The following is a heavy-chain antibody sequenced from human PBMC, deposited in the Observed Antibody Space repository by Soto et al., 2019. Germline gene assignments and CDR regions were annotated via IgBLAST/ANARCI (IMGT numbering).Heavy chain of an antibody. J-gene: IGHJ4*02. CDR2: FNPVGGAT. Sequence: QVHLVQSGAEVKRPGASVKISCKESQYTFNTHYKHWVRQAPGQGLEWMGIFNPVGGATIYAPKFQGRFTMTRDTSANTVYMELINLRSDDTAVYYCATSPFQGGDTDLDSWGQDTLVTVPS. V-gene: IGHV1-46*02. CDR3: ATSPFQGGDTDLDS. CDR1: QYTFNTHY. D-gene: IGHD2-21*01.